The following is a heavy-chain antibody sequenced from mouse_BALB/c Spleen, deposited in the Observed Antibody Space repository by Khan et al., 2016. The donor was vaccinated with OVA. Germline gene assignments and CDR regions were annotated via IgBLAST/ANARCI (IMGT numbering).Heavy chain of an antibody. V-gene: IGHV14-3*02. CDR2: TDPANGNT. CDR3: RISTINA. Sequence: EVQLQESGAELVKPAASLKLSCTASGYNIKDIYIHWVKQRPEKGLERIRRTDPANGNTKYDPKFQGKATITADTSSNTAYLQLSSLTSEDTAVYYCRISTINARGQGTTLTVSS. CDR1: GYNIKDIY. J-gene: IGHJ2*01.